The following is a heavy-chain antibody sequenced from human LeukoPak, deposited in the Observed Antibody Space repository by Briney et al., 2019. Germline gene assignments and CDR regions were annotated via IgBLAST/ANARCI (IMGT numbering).Heavy chain of an antibody. CDR3: ARKDRLGYSYGQGHFDY. Sequence: GGSLRLSCAASGFTFSSYEMNWGRQAPGKGLEWVSYISSTGSTIYYADSVKGRFTISRDNAKNSLYLQMNSLRAEDTAVYYCARKDRLGYSYGQGHFDYWGQGTLVTVSS. CDR2: ISSTGSTI. J-gene: IGHJ4*02. CDR1: GFTFSSYE. D-gene: IGHD5-18*01. V-gene: IGHV3-48*03.